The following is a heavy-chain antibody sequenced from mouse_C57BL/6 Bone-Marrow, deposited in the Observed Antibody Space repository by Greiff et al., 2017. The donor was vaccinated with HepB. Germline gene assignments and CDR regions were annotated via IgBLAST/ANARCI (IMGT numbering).Heavy chain of an antibody. J-gene: IGHJ2*01. CDR3: ARRRSSSYYFDY. V-gene: IGHV1-54*01. Sequence: VKLQESGAELVRPGTSVKVSCKASGYAFTNYLIEWVKQRPGQGLEWIGVINPGSGGTNYNEKFKGKATLTADKSSSAAYMQLSSLTSEDSAVYFCARRRSSSYYFDYWGQGTTLTVSS. D-gene: IGHD1-1*01. CDR2: INPGSGGT. CDR1: GYAFTNYL.